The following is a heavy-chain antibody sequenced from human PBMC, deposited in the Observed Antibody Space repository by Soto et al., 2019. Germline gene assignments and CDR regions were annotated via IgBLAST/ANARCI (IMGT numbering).Heavy chain of an antibody. V-gene: IGHV4-59*01. CDR3: ATGYYDANGQSNTFDI. CDR2: VHHSGDT. D-gene: IGHD3-22*01. CDR1: GGSIRSSY. Sequence: ESLSLTCPLSGGSIRSSYWSGIRQSAGKGLEWIGFVHHSGDTKTNPSLKSRVAILQDTSKNQFSLIVTSVTAADTAMYFCATGYYDANGQSNTFDIWGQGTMVTV. J-gene: IGHJ3*02.